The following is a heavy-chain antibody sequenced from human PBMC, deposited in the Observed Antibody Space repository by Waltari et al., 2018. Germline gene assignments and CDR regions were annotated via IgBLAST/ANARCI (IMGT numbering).Heavy chain of an antibody. J-gene: IGHJ5*02. Sequence: QVQLQESGPRLVKPSETLSLTCDVSGYAINSVFYWGWFRQAPEKVLEWIATIYHDGTTFYSPSRTSRVTTSMDTSKNQISLKLKSVTAADAAVYYCTRQTLGYCTSAACRRLEAWGQGTLVTVSS. V-gene: IGHV4-38-2*01. CDR3: TRQTLGYCTSAACRRLEA. CDR1: GYAINSVFY. D-gene: IGHD2-8*02. CDR2: IYHDGTT.